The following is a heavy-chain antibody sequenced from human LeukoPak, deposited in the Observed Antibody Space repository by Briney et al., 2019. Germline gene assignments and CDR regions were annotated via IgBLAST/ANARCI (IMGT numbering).Heavy chain of an antibody. D-gene: IGHD5-18*01. CDR3: ASVDTAMVGKFYYYYMDV. J-gene: IGHJ6*03. Sequence: SETLSLTCAVYGGSFSGYYWSWIRQPPGKGLEWIGEINHSGSTNYNPSLKSRVTISVDTSKNQFSLKLSSVTAADTAVYYCASVDTAMVGKFYYYYMDVWGKGTTVTVSS. CDR2: INHSGST. CDR1: GGSFSGYY. V-gene: IGHV4-34*01.